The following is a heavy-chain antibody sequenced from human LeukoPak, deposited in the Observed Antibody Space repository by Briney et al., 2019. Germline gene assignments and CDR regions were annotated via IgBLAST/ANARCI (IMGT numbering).Heavy chain of an antibody. V-gene: IGHV3-30*18. D-gene: IGHD3-3*01. J-gene: IGHJ4*02. Sequence: GRSLRLSCAASGFTFSSYGMPWVRQAPGKGLEWVAVISYDGSNKYYADSVKGRFTISRDNSKNTLYLQMNSLRAEDTAVYYCAKDLLPNRPAAPFDYWGQGTLVTVSS. CDR2: ISYDGSNK. CDR1: GFTFSSYG. CDR3: AKDLLPNRPAAPFDY.